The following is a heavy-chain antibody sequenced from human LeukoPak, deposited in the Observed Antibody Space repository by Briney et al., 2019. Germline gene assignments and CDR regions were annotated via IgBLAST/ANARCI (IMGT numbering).Heavy chain of an antibody. CDR2: ASHAGIT. J-gene: IGHJ4*02. D-gene: IGHD1-7*01. CDR1: GASFVGRH. V-gene: IGHV4-34*01. Sequence: SEILSLTCAVHGASFVGRHWSWIRQPPGKGLEWLGEASHAGITNYNPSLKSRVSISVDTSKDQFSLNLASVTAADTAIYYCARGRANWDYDFDYWGPGTLVTVSS. CDR3: ARGRANWDYDFDY.